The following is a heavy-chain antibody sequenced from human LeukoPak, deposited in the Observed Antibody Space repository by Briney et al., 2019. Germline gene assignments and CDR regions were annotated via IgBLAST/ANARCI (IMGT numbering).Heavy chain of an antibody. CDR1: GYTFTSYY. V-gene: IGHV1-46*01. D-gene: IGHD3-10*01. CDR2: INPSGGST. CDR3: ARDPTPIWFGELYWFDP. J-gene: IGHJ5*02. Sequence: GASVKVSCKASGYTFTSYYMHWVRQASGQGLEWMGIINPSGGSTSYAQKFQGRVTMTRDTSTSTVHMELGSLRSEDTAVYYCARDPTPIWFGELYWFDPWGQGTLVTVSS.